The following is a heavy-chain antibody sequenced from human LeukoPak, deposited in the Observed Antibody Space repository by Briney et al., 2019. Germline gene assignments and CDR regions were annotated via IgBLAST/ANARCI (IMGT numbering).Heavy chain of an antibody. Sequence: GGSLRLSCAASGFTFSSYAMCWVRQAPGKGLEWVSAISGSGGSTYYADSVKGRFTISRDNSKNTLYLQMNSLRAEDTAVYYCAKRGARDDFWSGYPQDFNYWGQGTLVTVSS. V-gene: IGHV3-23*01. D-gene: IGHD3-3*01. CDR2: ISGSGGST. CDR3: AKRGARDDFWSGYPQDFNY. J-gene: IGHJ4*02. CDR1: GFTFSSYA.